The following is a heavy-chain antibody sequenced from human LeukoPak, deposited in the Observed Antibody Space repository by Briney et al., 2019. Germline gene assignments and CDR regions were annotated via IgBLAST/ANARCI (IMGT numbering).Heavy chain of an antibody. CDR1: GGSISSYY. Sequence: SETLSLTCTVSGGSISSYYWSWIRQPPGKGLEWIGYIYYSGSTNYNPSLKSRVTISVDTFKNQLSLKLSSVTAADTAVYYCARVNRWRHKDIVVVVAATKTEDSSWWFDPWGQGTLVTVSS. CDR2: IYYSGST. D-gene: IGHD2-15*01. V-gene: IGHV4-59*01. CDR3: ARVNRWRHKDIVVVVAATKTEDSSWWFDP. J-gene: IGHJ5*02.